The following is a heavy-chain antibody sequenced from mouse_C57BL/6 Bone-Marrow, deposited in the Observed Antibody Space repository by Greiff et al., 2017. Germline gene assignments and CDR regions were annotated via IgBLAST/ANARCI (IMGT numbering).Heavy chain of an antibody. Sequence: EVKLMASGGGLVQPGGSLKLSCAASGFTFSDYGMAWVRQAPRKGPVWVAFLSNLAYSIYYADTVTGRFTISRENAKNTLYLEMSSLRSEDTAMYYCARHNYDYDVGYFDVWGTGTTVTVSS. CDR2: LSNLAYSI. CDR3: ARHNYDYDVGYFDV. J-gene: IGHJ1*03. D-gene: IGHD2-4*01. CDR1: GFTFSDYG. V-gene: IGHV5-15*01.